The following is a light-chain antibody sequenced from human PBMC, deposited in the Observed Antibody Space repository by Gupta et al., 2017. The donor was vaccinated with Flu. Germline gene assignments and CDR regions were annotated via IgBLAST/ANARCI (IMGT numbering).Light chain of an antibody. CDR3: QQYNSYPST. CDR1: HSISSW. J-gene: IGKJ5*01. CDR2: KAS. Sequence: DILMTQPPPTLSASVGDRVTITCCASHSISSWLAWYQQKTGKDPKSLIYKASSLESGVPSGCSSGGSGTEVTITISSLQPDDFATDYCQQYNSYPSTFGQGTRLEIK. V-gene: IGKV1-5*03.